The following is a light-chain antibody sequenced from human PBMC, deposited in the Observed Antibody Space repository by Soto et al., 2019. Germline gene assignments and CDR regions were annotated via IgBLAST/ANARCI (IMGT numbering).Light chain of an antibody. J-gene: IGKJ2*01. CDR3: QQLNSYPPYT. Sequence: IQLTQSPSSLSASVGDRVTITCRASQGISSYLAWYQQKPGKAPNLLIYAASPLQSGVPSRFSGSGSGTDFTLTISSLQPEDFATYYCQQLNSYPPYTFGQGTKLEIK. V-gene: IGKV1-9*01. CDR2: AAS. CDR1: QGISSY.